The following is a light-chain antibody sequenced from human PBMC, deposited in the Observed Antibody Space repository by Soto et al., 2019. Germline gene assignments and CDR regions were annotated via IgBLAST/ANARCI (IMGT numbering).Light chain of an antibody. Sequence: DIQMTQSPSTLSASVGDRVTITCRASQSINIWLAWYQQKPAKVPKLLIYQASTLESGVPSRFSASGSGTEFTLTISSLQPDDIATYYCQQYDTYSPTFGQGTKVQIK. CDR1: QSINIW. CDR3: QQYDTYSPT. CDR2: QAS. V-gene: IGKV1-5*03. J-gene: IGKJ1*01.